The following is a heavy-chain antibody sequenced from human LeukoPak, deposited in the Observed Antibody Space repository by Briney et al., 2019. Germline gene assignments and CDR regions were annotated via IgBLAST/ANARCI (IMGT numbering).Heavy chain of an antibody. Sequence: GGSLRLSCAASGFTFSTYGMNWVRQAPGKGLEWVSVISGSGGNTYYADSVKGRFTISRDNSENTLYLQMNSLRAEDTAVYYCAKEYSVRNQFDHWGQGTLVAVSS. CDR1: GFTFSTYG. J-gene: IGHJ4*02. CDR3: AKEYSVRNQFDH. CDR2: ISGSGGNT. D-gene: IGHD1-14*01. V-gene: IGHV3-23*01.